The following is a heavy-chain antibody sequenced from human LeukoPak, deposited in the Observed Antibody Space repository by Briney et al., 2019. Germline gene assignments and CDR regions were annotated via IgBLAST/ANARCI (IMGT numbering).Heavy chain of an antibody. J-gene: IGHJ6*02. D-gene: IGHD3-22*01. Sequence: PGGSLRLSCAASGFTFSSYGMPWVRHAPGKGLEWVAVISYVGSNKYYADSVKGRFTISRDNSKNTLYLQMNSLRAEDTATYYCAKDKHYGSSVYGTYYYHGMDVWGQGTTVTVSS. CDR3: AKDKHYGSSVYGTYYYHGMDV. CDR1: GFTFSSYG. CDR2: ISYVGSNK. V-gene: IGHV3-30*18.